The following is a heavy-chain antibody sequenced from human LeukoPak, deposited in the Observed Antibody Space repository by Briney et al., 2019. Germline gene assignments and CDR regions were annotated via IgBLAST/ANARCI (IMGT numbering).Heavy chain of an antibody. CDR3: ARSDPRASAFDI. CDR1: GYTFTSYG. V-gene: IGHV1-18*01. J-gene: IGHJ3*02. Sequence: ASVKVSCKASGYTFTSYGISWVRQAPGQGLEWMGWISAYNGNTNYAQKLQGRATMTTDTSTSTAYMELRSLRSDDTAVYYCARSDPRASAFDIWGQGTMVTVSS. CDR2: ISAYNGNT.